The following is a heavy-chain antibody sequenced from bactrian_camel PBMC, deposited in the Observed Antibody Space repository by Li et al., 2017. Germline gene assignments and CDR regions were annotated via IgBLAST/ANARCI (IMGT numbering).Heavy chain of an antibody. Sequence: HVQLVESGGGSVELGGSLTLSCRGSGIYNCMGWFRQTPGKEREGVASIGYFGGGSTYYADSVKGRFTISRDNAKNTLYLQMNSLKTEDTAVYYCAAEGSPLWSWVYHYWGQGTQVTVS. D-gene: IGHD5*01. CDR2: IGYFGGGST. CDR1: GIYNC. CDR3: AAEGSPLWSWVYHY. V-gene: IGHV3S54*01. J-gene: IGHJ4*01.